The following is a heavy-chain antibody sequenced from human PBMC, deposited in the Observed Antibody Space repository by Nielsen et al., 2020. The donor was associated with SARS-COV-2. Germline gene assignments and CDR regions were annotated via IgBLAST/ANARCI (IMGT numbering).Heavy chain of an antibody. V-gene: IGHV1-2*06. D-gene: IGHD3-3*01. CDR3: ARAPSDYYGMDV. Sequence: ASVKVSCKASGYTFTGYYIHWVRQAPGQGLEWMGRINPYSGGTNYAQKFQGTVTMTRDTSTSTVYIEVSSLRSEDTAVYYCARAPSDYYGMDVWGQGTTVTVSS. CDR2: INPYSGGT. CDR1: GYTFTGYY. J-gene: IGHJ6*02.